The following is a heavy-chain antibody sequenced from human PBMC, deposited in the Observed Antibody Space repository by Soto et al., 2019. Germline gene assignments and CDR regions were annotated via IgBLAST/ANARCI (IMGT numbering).Heavy chain of an antibody. V-gene: IGHV3-74*01. CDR2: IDHDGPT. J-gene: IGHJ4*02. Sequence: EVQLVESGGGLVQPGGSLRLSCAGSGFIFSNYLMHWVRQAPGKGLEWVSRIDHDGPTDYADSVRGRFTVCRDNAENTLYRQMNSLRPEATAVYYCVRDSHGDYWGQGTLVTVSS. CDR3: VRDSHGDY. CDR1: GFIFSNYL.